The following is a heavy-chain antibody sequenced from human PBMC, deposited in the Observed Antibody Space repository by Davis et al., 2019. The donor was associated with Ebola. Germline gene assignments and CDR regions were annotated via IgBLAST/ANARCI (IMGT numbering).Heavy chain of an antibody. J-gene: IGHJ4*02. CDR1: GFTFSFYG. V-gene: IGHV3-23*01. Sequence: GGSLRLSCAASGFTFSFYGMSWVRQAPGKGLEYVSYISGDGGSTYYADSVKGRFTISRDDSKNTLFLQMNSLRADDTAVYYCDKEYSSGWYDWGQGTLVTVSS. CDR2: ISGDGGST. CDR3: DKEYSSGWYD. D-gene: IGHD6-19*01.